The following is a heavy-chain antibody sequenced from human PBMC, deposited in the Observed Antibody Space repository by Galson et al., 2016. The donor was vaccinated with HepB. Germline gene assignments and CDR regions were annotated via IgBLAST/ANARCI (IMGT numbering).Heavy chain of an antibody. D-gene: IGHD6-13*01. Sequence: SLRLSCAASGFMFSSYWMSWVRQAPGKGLEWVGRIRSKTDGGTTDYGAPVKGRITISRDDSKNTLYLQINNLKTEDTAVYYCTTVGIALPNTDHWGQGTLVTVSS. V-gene: IGHV3-15*01. CDR2: IRSKTDGGTT. J-gene: IGHJ4*02. CDR3: TTVGIALPNTDH. CDR1: GFMFSSYW.